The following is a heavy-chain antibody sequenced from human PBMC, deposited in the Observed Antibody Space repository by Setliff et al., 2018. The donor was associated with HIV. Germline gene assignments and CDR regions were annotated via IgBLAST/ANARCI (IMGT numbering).Heavy chain of an antibody. J-gene: IGHJ6*02. Sequence: PSETLSLTCTVSGGSISSDSYYWSWIRQPPGKGLEWIGFIFYSGSTHQNPSLKSRVTISVDSSKNHFSLILSSVTAADTAVYFCARILGSHYYYGMDVWGPGTTVTVSS. D-gene: IGHD6-19*01. CDR2: IFYSGST. CDR3: ARILGSHYYYGMDV. V-gene: IGHV4-30-4*08. CDR1: GGSISSDSYY.